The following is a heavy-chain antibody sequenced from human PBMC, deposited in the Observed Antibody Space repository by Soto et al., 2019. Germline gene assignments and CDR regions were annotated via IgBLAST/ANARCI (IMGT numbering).Heavy chain of an antibody. V-gene: IGHV4-39*01. CDR2: IYYSGNT. J-gene: IGHJ5*02. CDR1: GGSISSSSYY. Sequence: SETLSLTCTVSGGSISSSSYYWGWIRQPPGKGLEWIGSIYYSGNTYYNPSLKSRVTISVDTSKNQFSLKLSSVTAADTAVYYCARNRLVVITSNWFDPWGQGTLVTVSS. D-gene: IGHD3-22*01. CDR3: ARNRLVVITSNWFDP.